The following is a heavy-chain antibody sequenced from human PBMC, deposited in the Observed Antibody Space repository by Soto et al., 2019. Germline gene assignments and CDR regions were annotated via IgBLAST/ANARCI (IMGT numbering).Heavy chain of an antibody. CDR2: INPGNGNT. D-gene: IGHD3-3*01. J-gene: IGHJ4*02. CDR3: ARDTVQFLEWSPGY. V-gene: IGHV1-3*01. Sequence: ASVKVSCKASGYTFTGYYMHWVRQAPGQGLEWMGWINPGNGNTKYAQKFQGRVTITRDTSASTAYMELSSLRSEDTAVYYCARDTVQFLEWSPGYWGQGTLVTVSS. CDR1: GYTFTGYY.